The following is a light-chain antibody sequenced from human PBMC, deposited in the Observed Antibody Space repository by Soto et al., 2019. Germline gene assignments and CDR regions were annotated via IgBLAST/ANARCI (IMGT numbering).Light chain of an antibody. CDR1: QSVSSY. CDR3: HQRSTWPNT. V-gene: IGKV3-11*01. J-gene: IGKJ2*01. Sequence: EIVLTQSPATLSLSPGERATLSCRASQSVSSYLAWYQQKPGQAPRLVINDASNRATGIPARFSGSGSDTDFTLTISILEPEDFAVYYCHQRSTWPNTFGQGTKLEIK. CDR2: DAS.